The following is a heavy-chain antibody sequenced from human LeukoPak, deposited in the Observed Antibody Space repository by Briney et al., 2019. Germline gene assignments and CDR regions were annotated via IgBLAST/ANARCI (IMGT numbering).Heavy chain of an antibody. Sequence: AASVKVSCKASGYTFTTYYMHWVRQAPGQGLEWMGWISAYNGNTNYAQKLQGRVTMTTDTSTSTAYMELRSLRSDDTAVYYCAIIDGYSYGYVLDWGQGTLVTVSS. CDR2: ISAYNGNT. V-gene: IGHV1-18*04. J-gene: IGHJ4*02. D-gene: IGHD5-18*01. CDR1: GYTFTTYY. CDR3: AIIDGYSYGYVLD.